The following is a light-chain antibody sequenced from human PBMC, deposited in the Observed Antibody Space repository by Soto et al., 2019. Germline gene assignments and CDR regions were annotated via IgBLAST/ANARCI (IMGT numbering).Light chain of an antibody. CDR1: QSVTNY. Sequence: EIFLTQSPDTLSLSPGERATLTCRASQSVTNYIAWYQQRPGQAPRLLIYDASNRATGVPARFSGSRSGTDFTLTISRLEPEDFAVYYCQQYGSSPLTFGGGTKV. CDR2: DAS. CDR3: QQYGSSPLT. J-gene: IGKJ4*01. V-gene: IGKV3-20*01.